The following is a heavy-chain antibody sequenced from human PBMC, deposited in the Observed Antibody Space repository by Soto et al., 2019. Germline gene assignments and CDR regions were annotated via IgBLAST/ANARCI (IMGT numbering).Heavy chain of an antibody. CDR1: GDSVSSNSAA. Sequence: SQTLSLTCAISGDSVSSNSAAWNWIRQSPSRGLEWLGRTYYRSKWYNDYAVSVKSRITINPDTSKNQFSLQLNSVTPEDTAVYYCARGRRYCSGGRCYGTFDYWGQGTLVTVSS. CDR3: ARGRRYCSGGRCYGTFDY. CDR2: TYYRSKWYN. J-gene: IGHJ4*02. V-gene: IGHV6-1*01. D-gene: IGHD2-15*01.